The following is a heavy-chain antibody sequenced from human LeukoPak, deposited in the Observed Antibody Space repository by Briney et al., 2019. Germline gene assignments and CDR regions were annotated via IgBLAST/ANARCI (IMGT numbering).Heavy chain of an antibody. CDR2: ISGSGGST. CDR1: GFTFSSYA. CDR3: AKEAGITIFGVVISVFDY. D-gene: IGHD3-3*01. V-gene: IGHV3-23*01. Sequence: PGGSLRLSCAASGFTFSSYAMSWVRQAPGKGLEWVSAISGSGGSTYYADSVKGRFTISRDNSKNTLYLQMNSLRAEDTAVYYCAKEAGITIFGVVISVFDYWGQGTLVTVSS. J-gene: IGHJ4*02.